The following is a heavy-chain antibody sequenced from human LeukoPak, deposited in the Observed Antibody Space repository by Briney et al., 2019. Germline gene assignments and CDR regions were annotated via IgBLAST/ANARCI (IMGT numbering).Heavy chain of an antibody. CDR2: ISGSGSST. J-gene: IGHJ6*03. Sequence: GGSLRLSCAASGFTFSSYAMSWVRQAPGKGLEWVSAISGSGSSTYYADSVKGRFTISRDNSKNTLYLQMNSLRAEDTAVYYCAKGYYDFWSGYSRSYYYMDVWGKGTTVTVSS. D-gene: IGHD3-3*01. V-gene: IGHV3-23*01. CDR3: AKGYYDFWSGYSRSYYYMDV. CDR1: GFTFSSYA.